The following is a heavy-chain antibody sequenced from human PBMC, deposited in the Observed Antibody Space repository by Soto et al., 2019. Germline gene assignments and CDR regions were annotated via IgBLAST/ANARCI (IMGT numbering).Heavy chain of an antibody. CDR3: AKAGCSSTSCYRRGMDV. J-gene: IGHJ6*02. D-gene: IGHD2-2*02. V-gene: IGHV3-23*01. CDR1: GFTFSSYA. Sequence: GGSLRLSCAASGFTFSSYAMSWVRQAPGKGLEWVSAISGSGGSTYYADSVKGRFTISRDNSKNTLYLQMNSLRAEDTAVYYCAKAGCSSTSCYRRGMDVWGQGTTVTV. CDR2: ISGSGGST.